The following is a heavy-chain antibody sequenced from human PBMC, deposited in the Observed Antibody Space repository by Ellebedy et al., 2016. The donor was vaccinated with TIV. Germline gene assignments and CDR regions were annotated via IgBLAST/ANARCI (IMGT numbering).Heavy chain of an antibody. J-gene: IGHJ4*02. D-gene: IGHD5-18*01. CDR1: GFTFSLYA. V-gene: IGHV3-23*01. CDR3: AKLATAMVTIAHRYFDY. CDR2: ISGGGDNT. Sequence: PGGSLRLSCAASGFTFSLYAMSWVRQAPGKGLEWVSSISGGGDNTFYADSVKGRFTVSRDSSQNRLYLHMNSLRAEDTAIYYCAKLATAMVTIAHRYFDYWGQGTLVTVSS.